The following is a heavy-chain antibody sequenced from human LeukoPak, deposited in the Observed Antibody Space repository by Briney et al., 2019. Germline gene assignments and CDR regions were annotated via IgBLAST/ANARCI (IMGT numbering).Heavy chain of an antibody. CDR3: ARVSDSSGYYWEPPGSYFDY. J-gene: IGHJ4*02. CDR1: GYTFTDYY. V-gene: IGHV1-2*02. Sequence: GASVKVSCKASGYTFTDYYIHWVRQAPGQGLEWMGWINPNNGGTNYAQKFQGRVTMTRDTSISTAYMELSRLRSDDTAVYYCARVSDSSGYYWEPPGSYFDYWGQGTLVTVSS. D-gene: IGHD3-22*01. CDR2: INPNNGGT.